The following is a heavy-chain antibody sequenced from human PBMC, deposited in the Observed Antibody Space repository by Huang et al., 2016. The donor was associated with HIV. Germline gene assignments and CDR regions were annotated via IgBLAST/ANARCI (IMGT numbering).Heavy chain of an antibody. V-gene: IGHV1-69*13. D-gene: IGHD3-22*01. J-gene: IGHJ4*02. Sequence: QVQLVQSGAEVKKPGSSVKVSCKASGGTFTTYTITWVRQAPGQGLEWRGGISPIFRTPNYSQKFRGRVTITADESTSTAYMELNSLRSEDTAVYYCAREYYYDNSGYYFDYWGQGTLVTVSS. CDR3: AREYYYDNSGYYFDY. CDR2: ISPIFRTP. CDR1: GGTFTTYT.